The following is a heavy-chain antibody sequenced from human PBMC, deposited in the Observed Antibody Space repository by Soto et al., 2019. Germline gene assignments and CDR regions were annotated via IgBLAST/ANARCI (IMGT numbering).Heavy chain of an antibody. CDR1: GFTFRSYW. D-gene: IGHD6-13*01. J-gene: IGHJ4*02. CDR2: ISPDGSIT. CDR3: TREVATGPDY. V-gene: IGHV3-74*01. Sequence: EVQLVESGGGLVQPGGSLRLSCAASGFTFRSYWMHWVRQAPGKGLVWVSRISPDGSITNYADSVKGRFTISRDNAKNTRFLQMNSLRAEDTAVYYCTREVATGPDYWGEGTLVTVSS.